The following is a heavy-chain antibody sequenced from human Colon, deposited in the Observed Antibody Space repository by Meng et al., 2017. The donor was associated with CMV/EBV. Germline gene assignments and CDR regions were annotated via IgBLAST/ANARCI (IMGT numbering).Heavy chain of an antibody. CDR2: TYYRSKYYN. V-gene: IGHV6-1*01. J-gene: IGHJ4*02. CDR3: ARDWGDVRGGFDF. CDR1: GDSVSSNSAA. D-gene: IGHD3-10*02. Sequence: QVQLQHSGPGLVNPSQTLSLTCSVSGDSVSSNSAAWNWIRQSPSRGLEWLGRTYYRSKYYNDYALSVKSRITINPDTSKNQFSLQLNSVTPEDTAIYYCARDWGDVRGGFDFWGQGTLVTVSS.